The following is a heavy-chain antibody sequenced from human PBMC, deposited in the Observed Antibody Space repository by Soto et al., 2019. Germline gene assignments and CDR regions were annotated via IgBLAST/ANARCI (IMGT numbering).Heavy chain of an antibody. CDR3: ARVHGFGGVIAPPDY. Sequence: QVPLVQSGAEVKKPGASVKVSCKASGYTFTSYGISWVRQAPGHGLEWMGWISAYNGNTNYAQKLQGRVTMTTDTSTRTAYMELRSLRSDDTAVYYCARVHGFGGVIAPPDYWGQGTLVTVSS. CDR1: GYTFTSYG. V-gene: IGHV1-18*01. CDR2: ISAYNGNT. D-gene: IGHD3-16*02. J-gene: IGHJ4*02.